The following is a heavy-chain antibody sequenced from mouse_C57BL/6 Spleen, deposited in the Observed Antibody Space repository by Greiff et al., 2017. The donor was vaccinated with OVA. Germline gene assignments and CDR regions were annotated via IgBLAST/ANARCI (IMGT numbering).Heavy chain of an antibody. CDR2: IHPNSGST. D-gene: IGHD2-5*01. J-gene: IGHJ3*01. CDR1: GYTFTSYW. CDR3: ARSYYSNYEGFAY. V-gene: IGHV1-64*01. Sequence: VQLQQPEAELVKPGASVKLSCKASGYTFTSYWMHWVKQRPGQGLEWIGMIHPNSGSTNYNEKFKSKATLTVDKSSSTAYMQLSSLTSEDSAVYYCARSYYSNYEGFAYWGQGTLVTVSA.